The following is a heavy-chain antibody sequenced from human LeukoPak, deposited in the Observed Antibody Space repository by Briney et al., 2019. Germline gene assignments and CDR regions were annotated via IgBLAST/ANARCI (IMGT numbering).Heavy chain of an antibody. J-gene: IGHJ4*02. V-gene: IGHV3-48*03. CDR2: ISTSGDII. CDR1: GFTFRSYE. CDR3: AREGSYYFDY. Sequence: GGSLRLSCAASGFTFRSYEMHWVRQAPGKGLEWVSYISTSGDIIFYADSVKGRFTISRDNAKNSLYLRMNSLRAEDTAVYYCAREGSYYFDYWGQGTLVTVSS.